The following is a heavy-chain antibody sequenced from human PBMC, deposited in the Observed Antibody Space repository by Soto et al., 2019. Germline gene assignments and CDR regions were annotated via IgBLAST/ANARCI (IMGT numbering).Heavy chain of an antibody. CDR2: ISGGGGNT. Sequence: EVQLLESGGGLVQPGGSLRLSCAASGFTFSSYAMSWVRQTPGKGLEWVSGISGGGGNTYYADSVTGRFTISTDNSRNTLYLQMNSLRAADTAIYYCAKDRGAGGRFSGIAVAGIPSWGQGTLVTVSS. CDR1: GFTFSSYA. V-gene: IGHV3-23*01. D-gene: IGHD6-19*01. CDR3: AKDRGAGGRFSGIAVAGIPS. J-gene: IGHJ5*02.